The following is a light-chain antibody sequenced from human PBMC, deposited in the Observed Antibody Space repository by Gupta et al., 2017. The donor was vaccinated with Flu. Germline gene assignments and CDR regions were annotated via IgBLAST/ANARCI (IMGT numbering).Light chain of an antibody. J-gene: IGKJ1*01. V-gene: IGKV1-39*01. CDR1: QSISRY. CDR2: AAS. Sequence: DIQMTHSPSSLSASVGDRVTITCRESQSISRYLNWYHQKPGKDPKLLIYAASRVQSGVPSRFSGSGSGTEFTLTISRPQPEDYVTYYCRQSNNTPWTFGQGTKVEIK. CDR3: RQSNNTPWT.